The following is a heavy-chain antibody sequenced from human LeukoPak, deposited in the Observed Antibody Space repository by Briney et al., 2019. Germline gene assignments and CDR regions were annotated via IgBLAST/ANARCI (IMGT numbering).Heavy chain of an antibody. Sequence: NPSETLSLTCTVSGGSISSYYWNWIRQPPGKGLEWIGYIYYSGSTNYNPSLKSRVTISVDTSKNQFSLKLSSVTAADTAVYYCARGRYSSGWYPNYYYYYMDVWGKGTTVTVSS. J-gene: IGHJ6*03. D-gene: IGHD6-13*01. CDR2: IYYSGST. CDR3: ARGRYSSGWYPNYYYYYMDV. V-gene: IGHV4-59*12. CDR1: GGSISSYY.